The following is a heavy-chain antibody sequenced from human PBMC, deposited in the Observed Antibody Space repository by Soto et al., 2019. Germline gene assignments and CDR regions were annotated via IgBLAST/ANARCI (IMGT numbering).Heavy chain of an antibody. Sequence: PGESLKISCKGSGYSFTSYWISWVRQMPGKGLEWMGRIDPSDSYTNYSPSFQGHATISADKSISTAYLQWSSLKASDTAMYYCARILDWTGTTLDSGTFGSGMDVWGHGTTVTVSS. J-gene: IGHJ6*02. CDR2: IDPSDSYT. V-gene: IGHV5-10-1*01. CDR3: ARILDWTGTTLDSGTFGSGMDV. D-gene: IGHD1-7*01. CDR1: GYSFTSYW.